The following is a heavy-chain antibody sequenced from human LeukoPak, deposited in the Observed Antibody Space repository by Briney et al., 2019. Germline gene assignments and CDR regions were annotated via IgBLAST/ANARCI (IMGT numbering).Heavy chain of an antibody. J-gene: IGHJ4*02. CDR1: GYTFTSYD. Sequence: ASVKVSCKASGYTFTSYDINWVRQATGQGLEWMGWMNPNSGNTGYAQKFQGRVTMTRNTSMSTAYMELSSLRSEDTAVYYCARGAFEPYVVTALWGSRAYYFDYWGQGTLVTVSS. D-gene: IGHD2-21*02. V-gene: IGHV1-8*01. CDR3: ARGAFEPYVVTALWGSRAYYFDY. CDR2: MNPNSGNT.